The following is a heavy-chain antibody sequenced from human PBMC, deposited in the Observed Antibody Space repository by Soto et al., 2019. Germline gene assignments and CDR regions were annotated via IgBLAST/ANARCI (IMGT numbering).Heavy chain of an antibody. CDR3: VRNAPIGSAFSGYGALDY. V-gene: IGHV1-69*02. CDR2: IIPILEVA. Sequence: QVQLVKSGAEVKKPGSSVKVSCKASGGTFSTSTFTLVRQAPAQGLEWMGRIIPILEVADYAQEFQVRVTRTADRATNTVYMELSSLKSGDTAVVYCVRNAPIGSAFSGYGALDYWGQGTLVTVS. J-gene: IGHJ4*02. CDR1: GGTFSTST. D-gene: IGHD5-12*01.